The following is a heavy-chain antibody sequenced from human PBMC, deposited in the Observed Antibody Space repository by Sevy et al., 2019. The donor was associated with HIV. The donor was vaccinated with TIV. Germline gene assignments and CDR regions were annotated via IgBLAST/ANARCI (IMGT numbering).Heavy chain of an antibody. V-gene: IGHV3-66*01. D-gene: IGHD5-18*01. CDR1: GFSVNSNC. Sequence: GGSLRLSCAASGFSVNSNCMTWVRQAPGKGLEGVSVIHSDDTTYHADSVKDRFTISRDNFKNTLYLHMSSLRAEDTAVYYCARGKSGYGYALNYWGQGPLVTVSS. CDR3: ARGKSGYGYALNY. CDR2: IHSDDTT. J-gene: IGHJ4*02.